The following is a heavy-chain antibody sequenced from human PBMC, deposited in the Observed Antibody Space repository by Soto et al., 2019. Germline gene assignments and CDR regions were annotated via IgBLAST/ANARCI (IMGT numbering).Heavy chain of an antibody. CDR1: GFTFSSQA. Sequence: EVQLLESGGGLVQPGGSLRLSCAASGFTFSSQAMSWVRQAPGKGLEWVSTISGSGGSTYYADSVKGRFTISRDNSKNTLYLQMNSLRVEETALYYCAQDPWAAAADWFDPWGQGTLVTVSS. D-gene: IGHD6-13*01. J-gene: IGHJ5*02. V-gene: IGHV3-23*01. CDR2: ISGSGGST. CDR3: AQDPWAAAADWFDP.